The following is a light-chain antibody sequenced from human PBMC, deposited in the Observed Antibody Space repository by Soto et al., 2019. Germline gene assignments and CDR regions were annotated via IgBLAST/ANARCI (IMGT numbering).Light chain of an antibody. CDR2: DAS. CDR1: QSISRW. V-gene: IGKV1-5*01. J-gene: IGKJ5*01. CDR3: QQYTTYST. Sequence: IHMTHSPSTLSASFADRVTITCLAIQSISRWLALYQQKPGKAPQALIYDASSLKSGVPSSFSGNGSGTEFTLTISSMKPDDFATYYCQQYTTYSTFGHGTRLEIK.